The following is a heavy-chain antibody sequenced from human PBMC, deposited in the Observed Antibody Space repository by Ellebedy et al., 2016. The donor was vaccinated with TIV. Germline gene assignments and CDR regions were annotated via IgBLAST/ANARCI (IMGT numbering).Heavy chain of an antibody. CDR1: GFAFSRSW. J-gene: IGHJ2*01. V-gene: IGHV3-7*01. CDR3: AGGRGWSFDL. CDR2: IKQDGSDK. Sequence: GESLKISCAASGFAFSRSWMSWVRQAPGKGLEWVAIIKQDGSDKHYVDSVKGRFTISRDNAKNSLYLQMNSLRGDDTAVYYCAGGRGWSFDLWGRGTLVTVSS.